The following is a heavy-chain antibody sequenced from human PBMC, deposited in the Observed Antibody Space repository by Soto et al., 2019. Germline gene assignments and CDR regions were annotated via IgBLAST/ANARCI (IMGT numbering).Heavy chain of an antibody. V-gene: IGHV4-59*12. J-gene: IGHJ3*02. CDR1: GGSISTYY. Sequence: SETLSLTCTVSGGSISTYYWGWIRQPPGKGLEWIGYIYYSGSTFYNTSLKSRVTISIDTPKNQFSLKLSSVTAADTAVYYCARAILGGTLHAFDIWGQGTVVTVSS. D-gene: IGHD3-3*01. CDR3: ARAILGGTLHAFDI. CDR2: IYYSGST.